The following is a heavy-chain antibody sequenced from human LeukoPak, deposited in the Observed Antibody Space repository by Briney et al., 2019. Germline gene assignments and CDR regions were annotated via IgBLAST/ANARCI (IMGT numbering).Heavy chain of an antibody. V-gene: IGHV1-46*01. J-gene: IGHJ3*02. D-gene: IGHD3-3*01. CDR1: GYIFTSYF. Sequence: GASVKVSCKASGYIFTSYFMHWVRQAPGQGLEWMGIINPSGGNTNYAQKSQGRVTMTSDTSTSTVYMELSSLTSEDTAVYYCARGDHVRIYAESAFDIWGQGTMVTVSS. CDR3: ARGDHVRIYAESAFDI. CDR2: INPSGGNT.